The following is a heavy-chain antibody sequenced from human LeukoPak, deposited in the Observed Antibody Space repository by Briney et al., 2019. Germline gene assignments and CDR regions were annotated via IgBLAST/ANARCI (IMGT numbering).Heavy chain of an antibody. Sequence: SETLSLTCAVSGGSISSGGYSWSWIRQPPGKGLEWIGYIYHSGSTYYNPSLKSRVTISVDRSKNQFSLKLSSVTAADTAVYYCARGYYDSSGYYPDYWGQGTLVTVSS. V-gene: IGHV4-30-2*01. D-gene: IGHD3-22*01. J-gene: IGHJ4*02. CDR2: IYHSGST. CDR1: GGSISSGGYS. CDR3: ARGYYDSSGYYPDY.